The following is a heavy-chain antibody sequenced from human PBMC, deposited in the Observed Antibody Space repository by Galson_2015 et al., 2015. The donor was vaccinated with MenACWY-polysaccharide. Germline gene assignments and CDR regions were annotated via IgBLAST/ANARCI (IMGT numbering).Heavy chain of an antibody. Sequence: SLRLSCAVSGFRASERFLSWVRQVPGRGLEYVSDIYPSGATYYRDSVRGRFTMSRDAFQNSLYLQMNNLRVEDTAIYFCARESNWAYDSWGTGTLVTVSS. CDR2: IYPSGAT. CDR1: GFRASERF. J-gene: IGHJ4*02. CDR3: ARESNWAYDS. V-gene: IGHV3-53*01. D-gene: IGHD3-16*01.